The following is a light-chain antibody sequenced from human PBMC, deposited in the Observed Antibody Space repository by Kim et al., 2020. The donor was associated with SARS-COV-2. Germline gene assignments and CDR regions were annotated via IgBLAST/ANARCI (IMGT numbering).Light chain of an antibody. CDR1: ELGNKY. Sequence: SVSPGQTASIACAGDELGNKYASWYQQKSGQSPVLVIYQDSKRPSGIPERFSGSNSGNTATLTISGTQAMDEADYYCQAWDSGTGVFGTGTKVIVL. CDR2: QDS. V-gene: IGLV3-1*01. J-gene: IGLJ1*01. CDR3: QAWDSGTGV.